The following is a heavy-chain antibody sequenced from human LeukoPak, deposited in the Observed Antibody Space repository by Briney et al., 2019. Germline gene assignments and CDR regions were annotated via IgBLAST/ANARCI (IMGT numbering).Heavy chain of an antibody. CDR3: AGPLNGMDV. CDR2: IYYSGST. CDR1: GGSISSSSYY. J-gene: IGHJ6*02. D-gene: IGHD3-9*01. Sequence: SGTLSLTCAVSGGSISSSSYYWGWIRQPPGKGVGWIGSIYYSGSTYYNPSLKSRVTISVDTSKNQFSLKLSSVTAAGPAVYYCAGPLNGMDVWGQGTTVTVSS. V-gene: IGHV4-39*01.